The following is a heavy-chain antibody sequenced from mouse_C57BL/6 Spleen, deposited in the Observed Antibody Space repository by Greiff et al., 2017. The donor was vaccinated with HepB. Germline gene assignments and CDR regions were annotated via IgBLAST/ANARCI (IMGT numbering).Heavy chain of an antibody. CDR1: GYTFTDYY. V-gene: IGHV1-76*01. D-gene: IGHD1-1*01. CDR2: IYPGSGNT. J-gene: IGHJ3*01. Sequence: VKLMESGAELVRPGASVKLSCKASGYTFTDYYINWVKQRPGQGLEWIARIYPGSGNTYYNEKFKGKATLTAEKSSSTAYMQLSSLTSEDSAVYFCAGGLLRGWFAYWGQGTLVTVSA. CDR3: AGGLLRGWFAY.